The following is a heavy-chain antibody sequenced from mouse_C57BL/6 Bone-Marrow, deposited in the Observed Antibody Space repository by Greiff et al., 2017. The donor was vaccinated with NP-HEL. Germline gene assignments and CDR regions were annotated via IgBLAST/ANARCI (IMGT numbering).Heavy chain of an antibody. V-gene: IGHV1-69*01. CDR3: ARWGGSSYAGFAY. D-gene: IGHD1-1*01. CDR1: GYTFTSYW. CDR2: IDPSDSYT. Sequence: QVQLQQPGAELVMPGASVKLSCKASGYTFTSYWMHWVKQRPGQGLEWIGEIDPSDSYTNYNQKFKGKSTLTVDKSSSTAYMQLSSLTSEASAFYYCARWGGSSYAGFAYWGQGTLVTVSA. J-gene: IGHJ3*01.